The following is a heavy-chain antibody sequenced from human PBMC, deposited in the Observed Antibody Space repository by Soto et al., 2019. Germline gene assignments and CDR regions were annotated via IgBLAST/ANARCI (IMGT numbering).Heavy chain of an antibody. CDR3: ASIEVYGDYGIFDY. J-gene: IGHJ4*02. V-gene: IGHV4-39*01. CDR2: IYYSGSS. Sequence: QLQLQESGPGLVKPSETLSLTCTVSGGSISSSSYYWGWIRQTPGKGLEWIGSIYYSGSSYYNPSLKSRVTISVDTSKNQFSLKLSSVTAADTAVYYCASIEVYGDYGIFDYWGQGTLVTVSS. D-gene: IGHD4-17*01. CDR1: GGSISSSSYY.